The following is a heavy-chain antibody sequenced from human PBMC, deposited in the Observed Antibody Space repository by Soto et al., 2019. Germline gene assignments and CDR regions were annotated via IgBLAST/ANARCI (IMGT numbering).Heavy chain of an antibody. Sequence: SETLSLTCTVSGGSISSGGYYWSWIRQHPGKGLEWIGYIYYSGSTYYNPSLKSRVTISVDTSKNQFSLKLSSVTAADTAVYYCARATTGTTPVSDYWGQGTLVTVSS. V-gene: IGHV4-31*03. D-gene: IGHD1-7*01. CDR2: IYYSGST. J-gene: IGHJ4*02. CDR3: ARATTGTTPVSDY. CDR1: GGSISSGGYY.